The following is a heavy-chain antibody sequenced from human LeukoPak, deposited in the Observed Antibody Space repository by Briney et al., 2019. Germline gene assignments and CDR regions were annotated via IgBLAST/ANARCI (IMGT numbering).Heavy chain of an antibody. CDR2: INPGGSGK. CDR3: ASWGAGGNS. CDR1: GFTLSTYW. V-gene: IGHV3-7*01. Sequence: GGSLRLSCEASGFTLSTYWMNWVRQVPGKGLDWVANINPGGSGKRYVDSVKGRFTIARDNADNPLSLQMNSLRAEDTAVYYCASWGAGGNSWGQGTLVTVSS. J-gene: IGHJ4*02. D-gene: IGHD3-16*01.